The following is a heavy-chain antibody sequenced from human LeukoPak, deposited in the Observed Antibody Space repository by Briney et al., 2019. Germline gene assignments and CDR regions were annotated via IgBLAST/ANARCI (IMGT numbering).Heavy chain of an antibody. CDR2: ISGSGGST. D-gene: IGHD4-17*01. J-gene: IGHJ5*02. CDR1: GFTFSSYA. CDR3: ARDDYGDLNWFDP. Sequence: GGSLRLSCAASGFTFSSYAMSWVRQAPGKGLEWVSAISGSGGSTYYADFVKGRFTISRDNSKNTLYLQMNSLRAEDTAVYYCARDDYGDLNWFDPWGQGTLVTVSS. V-gene: IGHV3-23*01.